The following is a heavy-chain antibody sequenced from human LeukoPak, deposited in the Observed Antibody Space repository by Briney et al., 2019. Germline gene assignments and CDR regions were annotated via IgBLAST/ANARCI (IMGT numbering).Heavy chain of an antibody. D-gene: IGHD2-2*01. CDR1: GYTFTGYH. Sequence: GASVKVSCKASGYTFTGYHMHRVRQAPGQGLEWMGWINPNSGGTNYAQKFQGRVTMTRDTSISTAYMELSRLRSDDTAVYYCAREAVVVPAAYFDYWGQGTLVTVSS. CDR2: INPNSGGT. J-gene: IGHJ4*02. V-gene: IGHV1-2*02. CDR3: AREAVVVPAAYFDY.